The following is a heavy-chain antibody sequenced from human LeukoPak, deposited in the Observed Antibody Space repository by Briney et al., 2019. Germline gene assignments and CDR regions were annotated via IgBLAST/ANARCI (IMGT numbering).Heavy chain of an antibody. CDR2: IYYSGST. CDR1: GGSISSSSYY. J-gene: IGHJ4*02. D-gene: IGHD3-10*01. CDR3: ARMIEVLLWFGEPSYFDY. V-gene: IGHV4-39*07. Sequence: SSETLSLTCTVSGGSISSSSYYWGWIRQPPGKGLEWIGSIYYSGSTYYNPSLKSRVTISVDTSKNQFSLKLSSVTAADTAVYYCARMIEVLLWFGEPSYFDYWGQGTLVTVSS.